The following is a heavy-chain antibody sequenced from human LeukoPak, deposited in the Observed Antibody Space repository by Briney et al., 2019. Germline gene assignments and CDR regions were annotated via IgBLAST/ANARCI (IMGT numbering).Heavy chain of an antibody. CDR3: ARVLPTVTTLISNHAFDI. D-gene: IGHD4-17*01. CDR1: GGTFSSYA. J-gene: IGHJ3*02. CDR2: IIPIFGTA. V-gene: IGHV1-69*01. Sequence: SVKVSFKASGGTFSSYAISWVRQAPGQGLEWMGGIIPIFGTANYAQKFQGRVTITADESTSTAYMELSSLRSEDTAVYYCARVLPTVTTLISNHAFDIWGQGTMVTVSS.